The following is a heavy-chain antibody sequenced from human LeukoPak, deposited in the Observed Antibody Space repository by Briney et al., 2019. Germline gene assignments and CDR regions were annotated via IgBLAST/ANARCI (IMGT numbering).Heavy chain of an antibody. V-gene: IGHV3-21*01. CDR3: ARDHEYSYGYGAFDI. D-gene: IGHD5-18*01. J-gene: IGHJ3*02. Sequence: GGSLRLSCAASGFTFSSYWMSWVRQAPGKGLEWVSSIRGSSTYIFYADSVKGRFTISRDNAKNSLYLQMNSLRAEDTAVYYCARDHEYSYGYGAFDIWGQGTMVTVSS. CDR2: IRGSSTYI. CDR1: GFTFSSYW.